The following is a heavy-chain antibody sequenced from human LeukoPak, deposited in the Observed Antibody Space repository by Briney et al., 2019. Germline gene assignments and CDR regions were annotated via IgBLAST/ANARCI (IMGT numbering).Heavy chain of an antibody. CDR1: GYSFDRYG. J-gene: IGHJ3*02. CDR2: IGAFNGNT. V-gene: IGHV1-18*01. CDR3: ARDFLSYDGSENHFEDTFDI. D-gene: IGHD3-22*01. Sequence: ASVKVSCKASGYSFDRYGISWVRQAPGQGPEWLGWIGAFNGNTNYAQNLQGRVTMTADTSTTTAYMELRSLSSDDTAVYYCARDFLSYDGSENHFEDTFDIWGQGTMVTVSS.